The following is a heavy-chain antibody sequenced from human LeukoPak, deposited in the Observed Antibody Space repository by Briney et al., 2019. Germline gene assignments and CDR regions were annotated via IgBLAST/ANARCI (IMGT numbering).Heavy chain of an antibody. J-gene: IGHJ4*02. D-gene: IGHD3-3*01. CDR3: ARVSGNDFWSGYYSSYFDY. Sequence: ASVKVSRKASGFTFTSYAMHWVRQAPGQRLEWMGWINAGNGNTKYSQKFQGRVTIARDTSASTAYMELSSLRSEDTAVYYCARVSGNDFWSGYYSSYFDYWGQGTLVTVSS. V-gene: IGHV1-3*01. CDR2: INAGNGNT. CDR1: GFTFTSYA.